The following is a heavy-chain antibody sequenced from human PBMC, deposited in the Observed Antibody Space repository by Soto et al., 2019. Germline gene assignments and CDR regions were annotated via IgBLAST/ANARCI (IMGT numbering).Heavy chain of an antibody. CDR1: GGSISSGGYY. V-gene: IGHV4-39*01. D-gene: IGHD5-12*01. J-gene: IGHJ6*03. CDR2: FYYSGST. Sequence: SETLSLTCTVSGGSISSGGYYWSWIRQSPGKGLEWIGSFYYSGSTYYSPSLKSRVTISGDTSKKQISLRLSSVTATDTAVYYCARISVASRYMDVWGKGATVTVSS. CDR3: ARISVASRYMDV.